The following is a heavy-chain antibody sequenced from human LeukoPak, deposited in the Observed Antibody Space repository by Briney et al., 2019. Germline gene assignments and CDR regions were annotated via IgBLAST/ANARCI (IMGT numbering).Heavy chain of an antibody. CDR2: INTNTGNP. V-gene: IGHV7-4-1*02. CDR1: GYTFISYS. CDR3: ARERSSSGYYYGAEYFQH. J-gene: IGHJ1*01. Sequence: GASVKVSCKASGYTFISYSMNWVRQAPGQGLEWMGWINTNTGNPTYAQGFTGRFVFSLDTSVSTAYLQISSLKAEDTAVYYCARERSSSGYYYGAEYFQHWGQGTLVTVSS. D-gene: IGHD3-22*01.